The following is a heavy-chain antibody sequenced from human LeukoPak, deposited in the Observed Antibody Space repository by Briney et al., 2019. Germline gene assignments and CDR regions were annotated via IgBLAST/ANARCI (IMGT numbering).Heavy chain of an antibody. V-gene: IGHV3-23*01. D-gene: IGHD4/OR15-4a*01. CDR3: VKGVRMGMTIAFDI. CDR2: STGTGYST. Sequence: GGSLRLSCAASEFTFSNYAMSWVRQAPGKGLEWVSGSTGTGYSTYYADSVKGRFTISRDNSKNTLYLQMNSLRAEDTAVYYCVKGVRMGMTIAFDIWGQGTMVTVSS. J-gene: IGHJ3*02. CDR1: EFTFSNYA.